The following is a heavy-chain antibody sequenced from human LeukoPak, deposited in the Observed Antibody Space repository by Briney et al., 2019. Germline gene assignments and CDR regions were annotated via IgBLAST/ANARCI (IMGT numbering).Heavy chain of an antibody. CDR1: GGSFSGYY. J-gene: IGHJ4*02. CDR3: ARRRYYYDSRGSLDY. CDR2: INHSGST. Sequence: PSETLSLTCAVYGGSFSGYYWSWIRQPPGKGLEWIGEINHSGSTNYNPSLKSRVTISVDTSKNQFSLKLSSVTAADTAVYYCARRRYYYDSRGSLDYWGQGTLVTVSS. V-gene: IGHV4-34*01. D-gene: IGHD3-22*01.